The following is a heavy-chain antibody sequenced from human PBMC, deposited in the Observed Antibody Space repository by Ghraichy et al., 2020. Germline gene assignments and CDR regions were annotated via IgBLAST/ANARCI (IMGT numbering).Heavy chain of an antibody. J-gene: IGHJ3*02. CDR2: IYDSGST. D-gene: IGHD3-22*01. CDR3: ARDATDYSDTSAFYLNAFDI. CDR1: DGPISTYY. Sequence: SETLSLTCTVPDGPISTYYWRWSSQPPGKGLEWIGYIYDSGSTNYNPSLKSRVTMSLDTSNNQFSLKLSSVTAADTAVYYCARDATDYSDTSAFYLNAFDIWGQGTMVTVSA. V-gene: IGHV4-59*01.